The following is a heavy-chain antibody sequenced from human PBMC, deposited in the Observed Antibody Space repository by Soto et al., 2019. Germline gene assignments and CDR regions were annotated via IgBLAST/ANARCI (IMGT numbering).Heavy chain of an antibody. J-gene: IGHJ3*02. CDR1: GGSISSSSYY. CDR3: ARQGTYYDILTGYSDAFDI. D-gene: IGHD3-9*01. Sequence: QLQLQESGPGLVKPSETLSLTCTVSGGSISSSSYYWGWIRQPPGKGLEWIGSIYYSGSTYYNPSLKSRVPISVDTSKNQFSLKLSSVTAADTAVYYCARQGTYYDILTGYSDAFDIWGQGTMVTVSS. V-gene: IGHV4-39*01. CDR2: IYYSGST.